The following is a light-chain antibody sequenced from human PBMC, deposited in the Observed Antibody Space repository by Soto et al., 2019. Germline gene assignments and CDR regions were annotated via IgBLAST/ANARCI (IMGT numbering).Light chain of an antibody. CDR1: QSISSY. CDR3: QQSYSSPPT. CDR2: AAS. V-gene: IGKV1-39*01. Sequence: DIQMTQYPSSQSASVGDRVTITCRASQSISSYLNWYQQKPGKAPKLLIYAASSLQSGVPSRFSGSRSGPDFTLTISSLQPEDFATYYCQQSYSSPPTFGQGAKVDIK. J-gene: IGKJ1*01.